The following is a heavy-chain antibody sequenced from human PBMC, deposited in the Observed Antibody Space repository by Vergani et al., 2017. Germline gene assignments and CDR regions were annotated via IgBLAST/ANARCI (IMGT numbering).Heavy chain of an antibody. V-gene: IGHV1-8*01. CDR2: MNPNSGNT. Sequence: QVQLVQSGAEVKKPGASVKVSCKASGYTFTSFDFSWVRQATGQGLEWMGWMNPNSGNTGYAQKFQGRVTMTRNTSISTAYMELNRLRFEDTAIYYCARGTRLYEYWGQGTQVTVSS. J-gene: IGHJ1*01. D-gene: IGHD2/OR15-2a*01. CDR3: ARGTRLYEY. CDR1: GYTFTSFD.